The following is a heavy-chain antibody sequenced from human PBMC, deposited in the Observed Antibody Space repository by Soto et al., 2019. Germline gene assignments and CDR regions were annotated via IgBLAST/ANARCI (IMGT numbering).Heavy chain of an antibody. V-gene: IGHV2-26*01. D-gene: IGHD6-19*01. CDR2: IFSNDEK. Sequence: QVTLKESGPVLVNPTETLTLTCTVSGFSLSNARMGVSWIRQPPGKALEWLAHIFSNDEKSYSTSLKSRLTISKDTSKSQVVLTMTNMDPVDTATYYCARVYSSCWYILIDYWGQGTLVTFSS. CDR1: GFSLSNARMG. J-gene: IGHJ4*02. CDR3: ARVYSSCWYILIDY.